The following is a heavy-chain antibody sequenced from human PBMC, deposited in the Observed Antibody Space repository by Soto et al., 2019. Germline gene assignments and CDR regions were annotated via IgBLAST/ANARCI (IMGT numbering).Heavy chain of an antibody. Sequence: ASVKVSCKTSGYTFKSYGISWVRQVPGQGLEWMGWISAYNGNTIYAQKLQGRVTMTTDTSTSTVYMELRSLTSDDTAVYYCARGISGPPGEFGYWGQGPLVTLSS. J-gene: IGHJ4*02. CDR3: ARGISGPPGEFGY. V-gene: IGHV1-18*01. D-gene: IGHD3-16*01. CDR1: GYTFKSYG. CDR2: ISAYNGNT.